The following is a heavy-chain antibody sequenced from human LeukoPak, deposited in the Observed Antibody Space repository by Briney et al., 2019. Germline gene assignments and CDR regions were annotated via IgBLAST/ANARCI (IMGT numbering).Heavy chain of an antibody. V-gene: IGHV3-74*03. D-gene: IGHD3-22*01. CDR1: GFTFSRYW. CDR2: ISPDGSTT. J-gene: IGHJ4*02. Sequence: GGSLRLSCAASGFTFSRYWMHWVRQAPGKGLMWVSRISPDGSTTLYADSVKGRFTISRDNAKNSLYLQMNSLRDEDTAVYYCARDSLITMIVVVTNYFDYWGQGTLVTVSS. CDR3: ARDSLITMIVVVTNYFDY.